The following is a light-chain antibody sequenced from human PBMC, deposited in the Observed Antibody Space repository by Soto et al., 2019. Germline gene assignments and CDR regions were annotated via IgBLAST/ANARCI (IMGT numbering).Light chain of an antibody. J-gene: IGKJ5*01. CDR1: QDISNY. V-gene: IGKV1-9*01. CDR2: AGS. Sequence: DIQLTQSPSFLSASVGDRVTITCRASQDISNYLVWYQQKPGKAPKILIYAGSTLQSGVPSKFSGSVSGTEFSLTISSLQPEDFATYYCQQLRSNPITFGQGTRLEI. CDR3: QQLRSNPIT.